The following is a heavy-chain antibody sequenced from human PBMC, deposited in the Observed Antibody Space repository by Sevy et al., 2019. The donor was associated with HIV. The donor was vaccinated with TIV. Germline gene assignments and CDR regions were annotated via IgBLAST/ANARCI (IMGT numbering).Heavy chain of an antibody. Sequence: ASVKVSCKVSGYTLTGLSMHWVRQTPGKGLEWMGSFDPEDGETIYAQNFQGRVTMTEDTSTDTAYMELSSLRSEDTAVYFCATTKDYYDSSGCPFDYWGQGTLVTVSS. CDR2: FDPEDGET. J-gene: IGHJ4*02. D-gene: IGHD3-22*01. V-gene: IGHV1-24*01. CDR1: GYTLTGLS. CDR3: ATTKDYYDSSGCPFDY.